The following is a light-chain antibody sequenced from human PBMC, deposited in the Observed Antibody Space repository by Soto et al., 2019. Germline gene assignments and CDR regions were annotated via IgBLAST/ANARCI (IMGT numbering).Light chain of an antibody. V-gene: IGKV3-20*01. Sequence: EIVLTQSPDTLSLSPGERATLSCRASQSVTSNYLAWYQQKPGQAPRLLIYCASRRATGLPDRLSGSGSAPDLTLTISRLETEDFAVYYCQQYGGSTRPFGQGNQVEIK. CDR1: QSVTSNY. CDR3: QQYGGSTRP. J-gene: IGKJ1*01. CDR2: CAS.